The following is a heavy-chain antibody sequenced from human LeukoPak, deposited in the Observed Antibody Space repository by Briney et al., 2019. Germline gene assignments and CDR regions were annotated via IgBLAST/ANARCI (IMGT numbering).Heavy chain of an antibody. CDR1: GGTFSSYA. D-gene: IGHD1-26*01. Sequence: ASVKVSCKASGGTFSSYAISWVRQAPGQGLEWMGGIIPIFGTANYAQKFQGRVTITTDESTSTAYMELSSLRSEDTAVYYCARDQGGSNWNYFDYWGQGTLVTVSS. CDR3: ARDQGGSNWNYFDY. CDR2: IIPIFGTA. J-gene: IGHJ4*02. V-gene: IGHV1-69*05.